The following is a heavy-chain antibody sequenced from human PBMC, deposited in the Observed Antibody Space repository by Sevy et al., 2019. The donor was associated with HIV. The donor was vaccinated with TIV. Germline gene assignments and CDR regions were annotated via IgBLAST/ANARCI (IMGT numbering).Heavy chain of an antibody. V-gene: IGHV3-48*01. CDR3: ASQRGGYERLYYFDY. D-gene: IGHD5-12*01. CDR1: GFSFSIYS. J-gene: IGHJ4*02. Sequence: GGSLRLSCAASGFSFSIYSMNWVRQAPGKGLEWLSYMSNTGGTIHYADSVKGRFTISRDNAKNSLYLQMNSLRAGDTAVYYCASQRGGYERLYYFDYWGQGTLVTVSS. CDR2: MSNTGGTI.